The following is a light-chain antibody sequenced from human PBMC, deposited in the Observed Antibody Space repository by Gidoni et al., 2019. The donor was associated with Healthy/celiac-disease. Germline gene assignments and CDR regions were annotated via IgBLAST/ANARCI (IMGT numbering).Light chain of an antibody. CDR2: FGS. V-gene: IGKV2-28*01. CDR3: MQALPTPRA. Sequence: ESGRTQSPLSLPVTLGEPASISCRSSTSLLHSNGYNHLDWYMQKPVQSPQILISFGSNRASGVPDRFCGSGSCPDVPLKISRVEAEDVGVSSCMQALPTPRAFGQGTKVEIK. J-gene: IGKJ1*01. CDR1: TSLLHSNGYNH.